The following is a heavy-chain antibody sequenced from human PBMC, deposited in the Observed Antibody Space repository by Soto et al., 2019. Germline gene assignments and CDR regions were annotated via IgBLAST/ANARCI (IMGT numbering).Heavy chain of an antibody. D-gene: IGHD3-9*01. CDR2: IDDSGST. Sequence: SETLSLTCSVSGGSISSGDNHWSWIRQPPGKGLEWIGYIDDSGSTFYNPSLKSRVDISVDTSESQFSLKLSSVTGADTAVYYCARRAGYYGPYGMDVWGQGTTVTVSS. V-gene: IGHV4-30-4*08. CDR1: GGSISSGDNH. CDR3: ARRAGYYGPYGMDV. J-gene: IGHJ6*02.